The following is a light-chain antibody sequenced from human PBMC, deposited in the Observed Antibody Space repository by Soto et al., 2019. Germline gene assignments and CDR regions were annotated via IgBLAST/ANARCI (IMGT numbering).Light chain of an antibody. CDR1: SSDVGGYNY. CDR2: DVS. J-gene: IGLJ1*01. CDR3: SSYTISNTLV. Sequence: QSALTQPASVSGSPGQSITISCTGTSSDVGGYNYVSWYQQYPGKAPKLMIYDVSNRPSGVSNRFSGSKSGNTAPLTISGLQAEDEADYYCSSYTISNTLVFGSGTKVTVL. V-gene: IGLV2-14*01.